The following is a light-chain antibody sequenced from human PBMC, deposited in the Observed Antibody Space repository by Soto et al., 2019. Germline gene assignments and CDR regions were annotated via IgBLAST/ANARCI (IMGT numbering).Light chain of an antibody. J-gene: IGLJ1*01. CDR2: EVN. V-gene: IGLV2-8*01. CDR1: SSDVGGYNY. CDR3: SSYAGSSNV. Sequence: QSVLTQPPSASASPGQSVAISCTGTSSDVGGYNYVSWYQQHPGKAPKLMIYEVNKRPSGVPDRFSGYKSGNTASLTVSGLQPEDEADYYCSSYAGSSNVFGTGTKVTVL.